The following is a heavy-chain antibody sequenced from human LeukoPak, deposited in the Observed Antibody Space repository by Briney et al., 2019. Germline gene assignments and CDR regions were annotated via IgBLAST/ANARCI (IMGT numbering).Heavy chain of an antibody. J-gene: IGHJ4*02. CDR1: GFTFTSSA. V-gene: IGHV1-58*02. Sequence: SVKVSCEASGFTFTSSAMQWVRQARGQRLEWIGWIVVGSGNTNYAQKFQERVTITRDMSTSTAYMELSSLRSEDTAVYYCARDFTDDYSNYVADYWGQGTLVTVSS. D-gene: IGHD4-11*01. CDR3: ARDFTDDYSNYVADY. CDR2: IVVGSGNT.